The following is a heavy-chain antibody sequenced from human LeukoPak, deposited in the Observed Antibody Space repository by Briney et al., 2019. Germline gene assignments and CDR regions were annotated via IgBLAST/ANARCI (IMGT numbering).Heavy chain of an antibody. CDR1: GGSISTNDW. CDR2: MYHSGNT. V-gene: IGHV4-4*02. CDR3: ARAPSLTWAAFDI. J-gene: IGHJ3*02. D-gene: IGHD2-21*02. Sequence: SETLSLTCAVSGGSISTNDWWSWVRQPPGKGLEWIGEMYHSGNTNCNPSLKSRVTISVDTSKNQFSLKLRSVTAADTAVYYCARAPSLTWAAFDIWGQGTMVTVSS.